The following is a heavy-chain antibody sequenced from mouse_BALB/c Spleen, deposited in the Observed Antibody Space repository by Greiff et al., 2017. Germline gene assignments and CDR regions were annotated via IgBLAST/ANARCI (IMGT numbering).Heavy chain of an antibody. CDR3: VRHDYDGGFAY. J-gene: IGHJ3*01. CDR2: IRSKSNNYAT. D-gene: IGHD2-4*01. CDR1: GFTFNTYA. V-gene: IGHV10-1*02. Sequence: EVQGVESGGGLVQPKGSLKLSCAASGFTFNTYAMNWVRQAPGKGLEWVARIRSKSNNYATYYADSVKDRFTISRDDSQSMLYLQMNNLKTEDTAMYYCVRHDYDGGFAYWGQGTLVTVSA.